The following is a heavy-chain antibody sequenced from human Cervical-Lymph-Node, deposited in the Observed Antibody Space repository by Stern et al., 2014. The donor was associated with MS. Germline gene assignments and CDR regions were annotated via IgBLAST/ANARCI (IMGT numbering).Heavy chain of an antibody. CDR3: ARLDGYFDS. J-gene: IGHJ4*02. Sequence: EVHLVESGGGLAQPGGALRLSCAASGFTFRSSGMHWVRQSTGKGLVWVSRINAAGTFTSYADAVKGRFTISRDNAENTLFLQMNSLRVDDTAMYFCARLDGYFDSWGQGALVAVSS. CDR2: INAAGTFT. D-gene: IGHD5-24*01. V-gene: IGHV3-74*02. CDR1: GFTFRSSG.